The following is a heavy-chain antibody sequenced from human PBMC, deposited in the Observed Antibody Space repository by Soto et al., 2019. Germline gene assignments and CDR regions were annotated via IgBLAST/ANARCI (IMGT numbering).Heavy chain of an antibody. CDR2: INAGNGNT. CDR1: RYTFTRYG. Sequence: QVQLVQSGAEVKKPGASVKVSCKASRYTFTRYGMHWVRQAPGQRLEWMGWINAGNGNTKYSQKFQGRVTITTDTSASTAYMELSSLRSEDTAVYYCARDGAVAGDSNFDYWGQGTLVTVFS. D-gene: IGHD6-19*01. V-gene: IGHV1-3*01. CDR3: ARDGAVAGDSNFDY. J-gene: IGHJ4*02.